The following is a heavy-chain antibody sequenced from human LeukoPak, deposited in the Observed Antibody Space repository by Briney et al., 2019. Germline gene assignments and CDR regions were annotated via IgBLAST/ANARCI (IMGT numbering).Heavy chain of an antibody. J-gene: IGHJ4*02. CDR2: ISGSGGST. Sequence: GGSLRLSCAASGFTFSSYAMSWVRQAPGKGLEWVSAISGSGGSTYYADSVKGRFTISRDNSKNTLYLQMNSLRAEDTAVYYCANLQGDSGGWYAHLDYWGQGTLVTVSS. D-gene: IGHD6-19*01. CDR1: GFTFSSYA. V-gene: IGHV3-23*01. CDR3: ANLQGDSGGWYAHLDY.